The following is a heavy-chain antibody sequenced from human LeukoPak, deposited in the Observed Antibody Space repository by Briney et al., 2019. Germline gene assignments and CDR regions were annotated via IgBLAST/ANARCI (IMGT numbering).Heavy chain of an antibody. V-gene: IGHV4-59*01. CDR2: IYYSGST. Sequence: SETLSLTCTVSGGSISSYYWSWIRQPPGKGLEWIGYIYYSGSTNYKSSLKSRVTISVDTSKNQFSLKLSSVTAADTAVYYCARTTEGGYSDGYFYYYYMDVWGKGTTVTISS. CDR3: ARTTEGGYSDGYFYYYYMDV. CDR1: GGSISSYY. J-gene: IGHJ6*03. D-gene: IGHD5-18*01.